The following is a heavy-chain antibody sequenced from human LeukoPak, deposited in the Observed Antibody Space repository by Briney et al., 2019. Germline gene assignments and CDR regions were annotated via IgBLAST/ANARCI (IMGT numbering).Heavy chain of an antibody. Sequence: SETLSLTCTVSGGSISSGDYYWSWIRQPPGKGLEWIGEISHSGSTNYNPSLKSRVTISVDTSKNQFSLKLSSVTAADTAVYYCARGAGDYYDSSGPIRPVYFDYWGQGTLVTVSS. D-gene: IGHD3-22*01. CDR1: GGSISSGDYY. CDR3: ARGAGDYYDSSGPIRPVYFDY. CDR2: ISHSGST. V-gene: IGHV4-39*07. J-gene: IGHJ4*02.